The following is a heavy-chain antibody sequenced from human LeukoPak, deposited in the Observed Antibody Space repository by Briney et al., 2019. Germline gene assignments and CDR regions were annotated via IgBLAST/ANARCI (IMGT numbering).Heavy chain of an antibody. Sequence: PSETLSLTCSISGGSISSSSYYLGWIRQPQGKGLEWIGSFYYTGNTYYNPSLKSRVTICVDMSKNDLSLNLRSGTAADTAVYYCARTAGIAVAGSRQYFDYWGQGMLVTVSS. CDR3: ARTAGIAVAGSRQYFDY. V-gene: IGHV4-39*02. CDR1: GGSISSSSYY. J-gene: IGHJ4*02. D-gene: IGHD6-19*01. CDR2: FYYTGNT.